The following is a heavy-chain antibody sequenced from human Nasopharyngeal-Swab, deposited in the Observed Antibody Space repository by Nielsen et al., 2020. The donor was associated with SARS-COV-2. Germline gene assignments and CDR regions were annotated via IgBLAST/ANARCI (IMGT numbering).Heavy chain of an antibody. V-gene: IGHV3-30-3*01. CDR1: GFTFSDYY. Sequence: GGSLRLSCVASGFTFSDYYMAWLRQAPGKGLEWVAVISYDGSNKYYADSVKGRFTISRDNSKNTLYLQMNSLRAEDTAVYYCARDRSGSYSFAFDIWGQGTMVTVSS. D-gene: IGHD1-26*01. CDR3: ARDRSGSYSFAFDI. CDR2: ISYDGSNK. J-gene: IGHJ3*02.